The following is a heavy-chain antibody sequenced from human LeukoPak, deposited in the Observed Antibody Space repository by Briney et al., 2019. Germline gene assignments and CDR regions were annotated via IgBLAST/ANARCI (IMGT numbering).Heavy chain of an antibody. CDR2: ISTGGTNK. V-gene: IGHV3-48*03. Sequence: PGGSLRLSCAASGFTFSSYEMNWVRQAPGKGLEWVSFISTGGTNKYYADSVRGRFTISRDNAKNSLYLQMNSLRAKDRAVYYCARSRGSVEYWGQGTLVTVSS. D-gene: IGHD3-10*01. CDR1: GFTFSSYE. J-gene: IGHJ4*02. CDR3: ARSRGSVEY.